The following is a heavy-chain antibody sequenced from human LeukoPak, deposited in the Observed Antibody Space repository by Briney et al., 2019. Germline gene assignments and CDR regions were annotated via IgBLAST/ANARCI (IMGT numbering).Heavy chain of an antibody. D-gene: IGHD3-10*01. CDR2: ISSSSSYI. CDR1: GFSFSSYS. J-gene: IGHJ4*02. CDR3: ARDYTYYYGSGSSGGFY. V-gene: IGHV3-21*01. Sequence: GGSLRLSCAASGFSFSSYSMNWVRQAPGKGLEWVSSISSSSSYIYYADSVKGRFTISRDNAKNSLYLQMNSLRAEDTAVYYCARDYTYYYGSGSSGGFYWGQGTLVTVSS.